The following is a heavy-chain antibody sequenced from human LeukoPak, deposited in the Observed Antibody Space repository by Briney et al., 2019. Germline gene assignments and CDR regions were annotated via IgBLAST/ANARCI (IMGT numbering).Heavy chain of an antibody. CDR2: INPNSGGT. V-gene: IGHV1-2*06. CDR3: ARTTVAAAVGY. CDR1: GYTFTGYY. J-gene: IGHJ4*02. Sequence: ASVKVSCKASGYTFTGYYMHWLRQAPGQGLEWMGRINPNSGGTNYAQKFQGRVTMTRATSISTDYMELSRLRSDDTAVYYCARTTVAAAVGYWGQGTLVTVSS. D-gene: IGHD6-13*01.